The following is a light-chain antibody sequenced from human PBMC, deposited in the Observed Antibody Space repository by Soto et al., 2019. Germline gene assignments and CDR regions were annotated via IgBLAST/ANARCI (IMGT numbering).Light chain of an antibody. J-gene: IGLJ3*02. V-gene: IGLV2-11*01. Sequence: QSALTQPRSVSGSPGQSVTISCTGSSSDVGGYDFVSWYQQHPGKAPKLMISDVSERPSGVPDRFSGSKSVNTASLTISGLQAEDEADYYCCSYAGTYTLVFGGGTKLTVL. CDR3: CSYAGTYTLV. CDR1: SSDVGGYDF. CDR2: DVS.